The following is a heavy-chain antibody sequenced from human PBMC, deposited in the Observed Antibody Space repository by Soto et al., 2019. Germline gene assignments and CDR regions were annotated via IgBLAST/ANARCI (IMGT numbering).Heavy chain of an antibody. D-gene: IGHD2-21*02. CDR3: ARVATAMTYDF. J-gene: IGHJ4*02. CDR2: ISNDGRRK. V-gene: IGHV3-30*04. Sequence: GGSLRLSCAASGFSLSTNTMHWVRQVPGKGLEWVASISNDGRRKYYADFVKGRFTLSRDTANNILYLEMNSLRAEDTSLYYCARVATAMTYDFWGQGTQVTVSS. CDR1: GFSLSTNT.